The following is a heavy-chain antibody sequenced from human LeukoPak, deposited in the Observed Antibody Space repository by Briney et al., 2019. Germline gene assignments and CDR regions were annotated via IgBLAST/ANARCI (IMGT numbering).Heavy chain of an antibody. Sequence: SVQVSCKASGGTFSSYAIRWVRQGPGQGLEWMVGIIPIFGKANYAQKFQGRVTITADESTNTAYMELSSLSSEDTAVYYCARYYGSGSCPYYFDYWGLGTLVTVSS. D-gene: IGHD3-10*01. CDR3: ARYYGSGSCPYYFDY. CDR1: GGTFSSYA. J-gene: IGHJ4*02. CDR2: IIPIFGKA. V-gene: IGHV1-69*01.